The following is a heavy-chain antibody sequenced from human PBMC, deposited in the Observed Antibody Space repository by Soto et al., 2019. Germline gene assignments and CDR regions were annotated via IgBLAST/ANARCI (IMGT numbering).Heavy chain of an antibody. CDR2: IYYSGST. V-gene: IGHV4-59*01. CDR3: ASLAGYSFDY. D-gene: IGHD3-16*01. J-gene: IGHJ4*02. CDR1: GGSISSYY. Sequence: SETLSLTCTVSGGSISSYYWSWIRQPPGKGLEWIGYIYYSGSTNYNPSLKSRVTISVDTSKKQFSLKLSSVTAAYPAVYYWASLAGYSFDYWGQGTLVTVSS.